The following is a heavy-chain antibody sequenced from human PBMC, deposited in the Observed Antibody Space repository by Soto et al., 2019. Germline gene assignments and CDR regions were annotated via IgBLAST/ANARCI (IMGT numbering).Heavy chain of an antibody. CDR1: GGSISSSY. D-gene: IGHD5-12*01. V-gene: IGHV4-59*01. CDR2: VYYSGST. J-gene: IGHJ4*02. Sequence: PSETLSLTCTVSGGSISSSYWSWIRQPTGKGLEWIGYVYYSGSTNYNPSLKSRVTISLDTSKNQFSLQLSSVTAADTAVYYCARLSKASGSYYWGQGRLVTVSS. CDR3: ARLSKASGSYY.